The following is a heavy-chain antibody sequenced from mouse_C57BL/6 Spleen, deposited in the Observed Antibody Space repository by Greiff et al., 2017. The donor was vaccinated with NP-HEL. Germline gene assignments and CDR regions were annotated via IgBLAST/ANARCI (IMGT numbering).Heavy chain of an antibody. J-gene: IGHJ4*01. Sequence: QVQLKQSGAKLVRPGASVKLSCKASGYTFTDYYINWVKQRPGQGLEWIARIYPGSGNTYYNEKFKGKATLTAEKSSSTAYMQLSSLTSEDSAVYFCARGDWDDYAMDYWGQGTSVTVSS. CDR3: ARGDWDDYAMDY. CDR1: GYTFTDYY. CDR2: IYPGSGNT. D-gene: IGHD4-1*01. V-gene: IGHV1-76*01.